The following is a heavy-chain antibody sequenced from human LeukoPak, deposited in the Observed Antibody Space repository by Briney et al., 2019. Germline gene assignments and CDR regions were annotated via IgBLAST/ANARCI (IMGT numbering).Heavy chain of an antibody. J-gene: IGHJ5*02. CDR2: MSPNSGNT. Sequence: ASVKVSCKASGYTFTSYDINWVRQATGQGLEWMGWMSPNSGNTGYAQKFQGRVTITTDESTSTAYMELSSLRSEDTAVYYCARVRDFWSGYNWFDPWGQGTLVTVSS. D-gene: IGHD3-3*01. V-gene: IGHV1-8*01. CDR3: ARVRDFWSGYNWFDP. CDR1: GYTFTSYD.